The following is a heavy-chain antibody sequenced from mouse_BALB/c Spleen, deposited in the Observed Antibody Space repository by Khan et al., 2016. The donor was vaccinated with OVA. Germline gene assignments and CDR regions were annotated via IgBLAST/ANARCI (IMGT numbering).Heavy chain of an antibody. V-gene: IGHV1-7*01. J-gene: IGHJ2*01. Sequence: QVPLQQSGAELAKPGASVKMSCKASGYTFINYWILWVKQRPGQGLEWIGYINPSTGYTEYNQNFNDKATLTADKSSSTAYMQLSSLTSEDSAVYDCARRGLRWDFDYWGQGTTLTVSS. D-gene: IGHD1-1*01. CDR2: INPSTGYT. CDR1: GYTFINYW. CDR3: ARRGLRWDFDY.